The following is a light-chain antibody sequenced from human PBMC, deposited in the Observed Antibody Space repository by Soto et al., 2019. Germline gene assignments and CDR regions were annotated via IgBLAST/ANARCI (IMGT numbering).Light chain of an antibody. V-gene: IGKV3-15*01. J-gene: IGKJ5*01. CDR3: QQYNGWHIT. Sequence: EIVMTQSPCTLPVSPGERVTLSCRASQIVVNNLALHHQKPGQAPMLLIYGASTSATGLAARFSGSGSGTEFTLTIISRQSEDFVVYYCQQYNGWHITFGRGTRLEIK. CDR1: QIVVNN. CDR2: GAS.